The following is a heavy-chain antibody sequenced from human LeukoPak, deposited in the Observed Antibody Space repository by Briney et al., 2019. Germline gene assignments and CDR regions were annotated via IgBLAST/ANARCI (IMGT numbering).Heavy chain of an antibody. V-gene: IGHV4-61*01. Sequence: SETLSLTCTVSGGSISSSRYYWGWIRQPPGKGLEWIGYIYYSGSTNYNPSLKSRVTISVDTSKNQFSLKLSSVTAADTAVYYCATDSTRSAKGELKYFQHWGQGTLVTVSS. D-gene: IGHD3-3*01. CDR2: IYYSGST. CDR1: GGSISSSRYY. J-gene: IGHJ1*01. CDR3: ATDSTRSAKGELKYFQH.